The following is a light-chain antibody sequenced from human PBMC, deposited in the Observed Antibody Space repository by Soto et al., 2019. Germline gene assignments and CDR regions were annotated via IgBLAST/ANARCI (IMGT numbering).Light chain of an antibody. J-gene: IGKJ4*01. CDR1: QGIRNA. CDR3: LQDYNYPLT. Sequence: AIQMTQSPSSLSASLGDRVTITCRASQGIRNALGWYQQKPGKAPKLLIYAASSLQSGVPSRFRGSGSGTDFTLTISSLQPEDFETYYCLQDYNYPLTFGGGTQVDIK. V-gene: IGKV1-6*01. CDR2: AAS.